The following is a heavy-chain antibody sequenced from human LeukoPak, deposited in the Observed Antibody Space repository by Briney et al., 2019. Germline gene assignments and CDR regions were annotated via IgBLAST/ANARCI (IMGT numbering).Heavy chain of an antibody. J-gene: IGHJ4*02. CDR3: AKVELLLEINVGVSHLDS. D-gene: IGHD2-15*01. CDR2: IYSGGST. V-gene: IGHV3-53*01. CDR1: GFTVSSND. Sequence: PGGSLRLSCAASGFTVSSNDMSWVRQAPGKGLECISVIYSGGSTDYADSVKGRFTISRDNAKNTLYLQLNSLRAEDTAVYYCAKVELLLEINVGVSHLDSWGQGTQVTVSS.